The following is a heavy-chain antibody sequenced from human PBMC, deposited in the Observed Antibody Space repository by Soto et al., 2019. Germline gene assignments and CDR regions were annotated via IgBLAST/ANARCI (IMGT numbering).Heavy chain of an antibody. Sequence: ASVKVSCKASGYTFTSYDINWVRQATGQGLEWMGWMNPNSGNTGYAQKFQGRVTMTRNTSISTAYMELSSLRSEDTAVYYCARGGVVAATLDYYYYYYMDVWGKGTTVTV. CDR1: GYTFTSYD. V-gene: IGHV1-8*01. J-gene: IGHJ6*03. CDR2: MNPNSGNT. CDR3: ARGGVVAATLDYYYYYYMDV. D-gene: IGHD2-15*01.